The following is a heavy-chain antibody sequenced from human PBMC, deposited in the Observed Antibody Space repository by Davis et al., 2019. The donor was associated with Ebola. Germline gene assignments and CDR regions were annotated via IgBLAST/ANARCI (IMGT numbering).Heavy chain of an antibody. J-gene: IGHJ4*02. CDR3: ARDSGWFGELLSYYFDY. D-gene: IGHD3-10*01. CDR1: GLTFSSYW. CDR2: INSDGSST. V-gene: IGHV3-74*01. Sequence: HTAGSLRLSCAASGLTFSSYWTHWVRQAPGKGLVWVSRINSDGSSTSYADSVKGRFTISRDNAKNMLYLQMNSLRAEDTAVYYCARDSGWFGELLSYYFDYWGQGTLVTVSS.